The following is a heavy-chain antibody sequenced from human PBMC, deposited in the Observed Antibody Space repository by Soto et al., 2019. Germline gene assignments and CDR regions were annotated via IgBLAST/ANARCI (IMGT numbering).Heavy chain of an antibody. V-gene: IGHV1-69*12. J-gene: IGHJ4*02. CDR3: AREAVTTNFDY. CDR1: GGTFSSYA. Sequence: QVQLVQSGAEVKKPGSSVNVSCKASGGTFSSYAISWVRQAPGQGLEWMGGIIPIFGTTNYAQKFQGRVTITADESTSTAYMELSSLRSQDTAVYSCAREAVTTNFDYWGQGTLVTVSS. CDR2: IIPIFGTT. D-gene: IGHD4-17*01.